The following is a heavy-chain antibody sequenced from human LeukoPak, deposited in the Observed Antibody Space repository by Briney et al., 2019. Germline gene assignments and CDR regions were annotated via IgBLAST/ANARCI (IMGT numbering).Heavy chain of an antibody. CDR3: ARVAWSGPSYYFDH. CDR2: IYSGGST. V-gene: IGHV3-66*02. CDR1: GFTVSSNY. D-gene: IGHD3-3*01. J-gene: IGHJ4*02. Sequence: GGSLRLSCASTGFTVSSNYMSWVRQAPGKGLEWVSVIYSGGSTYYADSVQGRFTISRDNSKNTLYLQMNSLRAEDTAVYYCARVAWSGPSYYFDHWGQGTLVTVSS.